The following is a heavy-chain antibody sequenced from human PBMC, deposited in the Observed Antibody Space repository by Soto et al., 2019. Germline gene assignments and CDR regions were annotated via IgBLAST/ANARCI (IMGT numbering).Heavy chain of an antibody. Sequence: SETLSLTCSVSGGSISSSSYYWAWIRQPPGKGPEWIGSIYYIGNTYYNPSLKSRVTMSVDTSKNQFSLKVTSVTAADTAIYYCAREDRTNGYNYDYWGQGTLVTVSS. J-gene: IGHJ4*02. CDR2: IYYIGNT. D-gene: IGHD1-1*01. CDR3: AREDRTNGYNYDY. V-gene: IGHV4-39*01. CDR1: GGSISSSSYY.